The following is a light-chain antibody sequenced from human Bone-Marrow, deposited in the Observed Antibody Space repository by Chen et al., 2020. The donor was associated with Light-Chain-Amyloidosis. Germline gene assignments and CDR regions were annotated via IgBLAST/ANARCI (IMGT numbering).Light chain of an antibody. CDR1: QSVSSSY. CDR3: QHYGSSPYA. CDR2: GAS. V-gene: IGKV3-20*01. J-gene: IGKJ2*01. Sequence: EIVLTPSPGTLSLSPGDRATLSCRASQSVSSSYLAWSQQKPGQAPRLLIYGASSRATGIPDRFSGSGSGTDFTRTISRLAPGDFEVYYCQHYGSSPYAFGQGTKLEIK.